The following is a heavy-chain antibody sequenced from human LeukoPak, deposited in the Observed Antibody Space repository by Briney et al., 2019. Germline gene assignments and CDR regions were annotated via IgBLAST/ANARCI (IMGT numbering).Heavy chain of an antibody. Sequence: GGSLRLSCAASGFTFSSNGMHWVRQAPGKGLEWVAVISYDGSNKYYADSVKGRFTISRDNSKNTLYLQMSSLRAEDTAIYYCARDVPLMGASKTRYFDYWGQGTLVTVSS. V-gene: IGHV3-30*03. J-gene: IGHJ4*02. D-gene: IGHD1-26*01. CDR2: ISYDGSNK. CDR3: ARDVPLMGASKTRYFDY. CDR1: GFTFSSNG.